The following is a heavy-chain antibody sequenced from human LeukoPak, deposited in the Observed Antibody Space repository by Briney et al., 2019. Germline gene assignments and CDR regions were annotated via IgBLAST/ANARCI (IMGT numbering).Heavy chain of an antibody. Sequence: PGGSLRLSCAASGFTVSSNYMGRVRQAPGKGLEWVSVIYSGGSTYYADSVKGRFTISRHNSQNTLYLQMNRLRAEDTAVYYCARGGGSYYGDAFDIWGQGTMVTVSS. D-gene: IGHD1-26*01. CDR3: ARGGGSYYGDAFDI. J-gene: IGHJ3*02. CDR1: GFTVSSNY. CDR2: IYSGGST. V-gene: IGHV3-53*04.